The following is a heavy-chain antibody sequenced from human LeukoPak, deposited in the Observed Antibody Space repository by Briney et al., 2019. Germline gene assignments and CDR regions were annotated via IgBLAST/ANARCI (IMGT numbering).Heavy chain of an antibody. Sequence: PSETLSLTCTVSGGSISSYYWSWIRQPAGKGLEWIGRIYTSGSTDYNPSLKSRVTISVETSKNQFSLRLSSVTAADTAVYFCARHEGLARPFDYWGQGTLAPVSS. CDR1: GGSISSYY. CDR3: ARHEGLARPFDY. J-gene: IGHJ4*02. CDR2: IYTSGST. D-gene: IGHD6-19*01. V-gene: IGHV4-4*07.